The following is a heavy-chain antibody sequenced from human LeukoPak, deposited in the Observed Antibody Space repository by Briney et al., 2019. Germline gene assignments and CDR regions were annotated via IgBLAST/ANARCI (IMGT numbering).Heavy chain of an antibody. CDR1: GGSISSGSYY. Sequence: SETLSLTCTVSGGSISSGSYYWSWVRQPAGKGLEWIGRIYTSGSTNYNPSLKSRVTILVDTSKNQFSLKLSSVTAADTAVYYCARFSSYYDSSGYSRYYFDYWGQGTLVTVSS. J-gene: IGHJ4*02. CDR3: ARFSSYYDSSGYSRYYFDY. CDR2: IYTSGST. V-gene: IGHV4-61*02. D-gene: IGHD3-22*01.